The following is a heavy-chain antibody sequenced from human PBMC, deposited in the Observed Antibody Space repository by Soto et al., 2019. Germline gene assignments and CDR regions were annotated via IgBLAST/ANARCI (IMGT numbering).Heavy chain of an antibody. V-gene: IGHV3-30-3*01. Sequence: GGSLRLSCAASGFTFSSYAMHWVRQAPGKGLEWVAVISYDGSNKYYADSVKGRFTISRDNSKNTLYLQMNSLRSEDTAVYYCARAAAIYYDSSGYSWFDPWGQGTLVTSPQ. CDR3: ARAAAIYYDSSGYSWFDP. CDR2: ISYDGSNK. CDR1: GFTFSSYA. J-gene: IGHJ5*02. D-gene: IGHD3-22*01.